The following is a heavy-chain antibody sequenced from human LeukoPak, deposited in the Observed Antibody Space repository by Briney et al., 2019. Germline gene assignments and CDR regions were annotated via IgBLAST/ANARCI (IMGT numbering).Heavy chain of an antibody. CDR1: GFTFSSYW. CDR2: ISSSGSTI. CDR3: ARDLEDIVVVPAADGIDY. J-gene: IGHJ4*02. D-gene: IGHD2-2*01. V-gene: IGHV3-48*04. Sequence: GGSLRLSCAASGFTFSSYWVSWVRQAPGKGLEWVSYISSSGSTIYYADSVKGRFTISRENAKNSLYLQTNSLRAEDTAVYYCARDLEDIVVVPAADGIDYWGQGTLVTVSS.